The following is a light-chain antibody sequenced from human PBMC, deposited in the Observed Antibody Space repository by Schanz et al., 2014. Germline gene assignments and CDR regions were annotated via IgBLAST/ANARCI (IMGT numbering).Light chain of an antibody. CDR1: SSDVGGYNY. Sequence: QSALTQPASVSGSPGQSITISCTGTSSDVGGYNYVSWYQQHPGKAPKVLISDVSNRPSGVSNRFSGSKSGNTASLTISGLQAEDEAHYYCCSYTSSSTRVFGGGTKLTVL. J-gene: IGLJ3*02. CDR3: CSYTSSSTRV. V-gene: IGLV2-14*03. CDR2: DVS.